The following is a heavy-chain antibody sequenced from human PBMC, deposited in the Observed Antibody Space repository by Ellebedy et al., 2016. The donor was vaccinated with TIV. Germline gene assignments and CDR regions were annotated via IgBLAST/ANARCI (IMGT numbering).Heavy chain of an antibody. Sequence: GGSLRLSXAASGFTFSSYSMNWVRQAPGKGLEWVSYISSSSSTIYYADSVKGRFTISRDNAKNSLYLQMNSLRDEDTAVYYCARGPHYYGSGSAFDYWGQGTLVTVSS. CDR1: GFTFSSYS. D-gene: IGHD3-10*01. CDR3: ARGPHYYGSGSAFDY. J-gene: IGHJ4*02. CDR2: ISSSSSTI. V-gene: IGHV3-48*02.